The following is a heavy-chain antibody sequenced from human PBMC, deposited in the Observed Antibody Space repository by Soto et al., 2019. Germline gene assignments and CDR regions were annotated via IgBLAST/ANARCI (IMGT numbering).Heavy chain of an antibody. CDR1: GGTFSSYA. Sequence: SVKVSCKASGGTFSSYAISWVRQAPGQGLEWMGGIIPIFGTANYAQKFQGRVTITADESTSTAYMELSSLRSEDTAVYYCARSEDIVVVPAAMRFWGQGTMVTVSS. D-gene: IGHD2-2*01. V-gene: IGHV1-69*13. CDR3: ARSEDIVVVPAAMRF. J-gene: IGHJ3*01. CDR2: IIPIFGTA.